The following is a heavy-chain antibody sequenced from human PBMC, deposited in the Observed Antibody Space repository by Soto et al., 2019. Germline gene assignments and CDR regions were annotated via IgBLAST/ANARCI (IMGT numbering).Heavy chain of an antibody. CDR1: GGSISGGAYS. D-gene: IGHD2-21*02. CDR3: ARHQFGDLTHFSDY. V-gene: IGHV4-30-2*01. J-gene: IGHJ4*02. CDR2: IYPTGST. Sequence: PSETLSRTCSILGGSISGGAYSWSWIRQPPGKGLEWIGYIYPTGSTFYNPSLTERVTISVDRSKNQLSLNVTSVTAADTAVEGCARHQFGDLTHFSDYGGQGSLDTVSS.